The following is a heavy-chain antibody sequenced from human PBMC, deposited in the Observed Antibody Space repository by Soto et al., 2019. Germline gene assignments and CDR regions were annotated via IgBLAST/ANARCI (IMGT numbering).Heavy chain of an antibody. Sequence: PGESLKISCQGGGYDFTTFWIAWVRQVPGKGLEWMGIIYPGDSETKYSPDFEGQVTISADRSTNTAYLQWRSLRASDTAMYYCARLGFPGAIYFDSWGLGTLVTVS. CDR2: IYPGDSET. J-gene: IGHJ4*02. CDR3: ARLGFPGAIYFDS. CDR1: GYDFTTFW. V-gene: IGHV5-51*01.